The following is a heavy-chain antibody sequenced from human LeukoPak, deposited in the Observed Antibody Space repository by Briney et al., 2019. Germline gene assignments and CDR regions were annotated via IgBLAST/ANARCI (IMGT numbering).Heavy chain of an antibody. J-gene: IGHJ4*02. D-gene: IGHD5-12*01. V-gene: IGHV5-10-1*01. CDR2: IDPSDSYT. CDR1: GYSFTNYW. Sequence: GESLKISCEGSGYSFTNYWIGWVRQMPGKGLEWMGRIDPSDSYTNYSPSFQGHVTISADKSISTAYLQWSSLKASDTAMYYCARGLDIALDYWGQGTLVTVSS. CDR3: ARGLDIALDY.